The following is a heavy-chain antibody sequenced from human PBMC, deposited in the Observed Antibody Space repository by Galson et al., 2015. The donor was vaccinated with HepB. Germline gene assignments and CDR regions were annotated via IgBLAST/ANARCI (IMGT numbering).Heavy chain of an antibody. CDR1: GGTFSSYA. V-gene: IGHV1-69*13. CDR2: IIPIFGTA. CDR3: ARDTGWLQSPVGSRLVYFQH. Sequence: SVKVSCKASGGTFSSYAISWVRQAPGQGLEWMGGIIPIFGTANYAQKFQGRVTITADESTSTAYMELSSLRSEDTAVYYCARDTGWLQSPVGSRLVYFQHWGQGTLVTVSS. J-gene: IGHJ1*01. D-gene: IGHD5-24*01.